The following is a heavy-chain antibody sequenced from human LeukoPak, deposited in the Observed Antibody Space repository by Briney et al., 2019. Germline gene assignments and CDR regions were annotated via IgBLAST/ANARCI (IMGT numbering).Heavy chain of an antibody. Sequence: SETLSLTCTVSDGSISSYYWSWIRLPPGKGLEYIGYVSYSGTTNYNPSLKSRLTISLDTSKNQISLRLSSVTAADTAVYYCARDHMVRGVKRRWDYWGQGTLVTVSS. V-gene: IGHV4-59*01. CDR2: VSYSGTT. CDR1: DGSISSYY. J-gene: IGHJ4*02. D-gene: IGHD3-10*01. CDR3: ARDHMVRGVKRRWDY.